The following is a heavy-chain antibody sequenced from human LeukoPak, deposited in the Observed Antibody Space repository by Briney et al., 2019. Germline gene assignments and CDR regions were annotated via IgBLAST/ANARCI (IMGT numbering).Heavy chain of an antibody. J-gene: IGHJ3*02. D-gene: IGHD2-15*01. Sequence: SQTLSLTCTVSGGSISSGDYYWSWIRQPPGKGLEWIGYIYYSGSTYYNPSLKSRVTISVDTSKNQFSLKLSSVTAADTAVYYCARVRSCSGGSCYFAFDIWGQGTMVTVSS. CDR2: IYYSGST. CDR3: ARVRSCSGGSCYFAFDI. V-gene: IGHV4-30-4*01. CDR1: GGSISSGDYY.